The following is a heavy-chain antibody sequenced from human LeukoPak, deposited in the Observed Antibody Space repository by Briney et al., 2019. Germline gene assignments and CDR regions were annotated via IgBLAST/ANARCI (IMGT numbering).Heavy chain of an antibody. CDR2: INSDGSST. CDR1: GFTFSSYS. V-gene: IGHV3-74*01. D-gene: IGHD3-3*01. CDR3: ARNGPQVLEWLEGYYYMDV. Sequence: QPGGSLRLSCAASGFTFSSYSMNWVRQAPGKGLVWVSHINSDGSSTTYADSVKGRFTISRDNAKNSLYLQMNSLRAEDTALYYCARNGPQVLEWLEGYYYMDVWGKGTTVTVSS. J-gene: IGHJ6*03.